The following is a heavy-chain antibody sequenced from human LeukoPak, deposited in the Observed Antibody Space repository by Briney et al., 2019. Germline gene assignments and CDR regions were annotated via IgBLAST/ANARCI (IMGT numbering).Heavy chain of an antibody. J-gene: IGHJ4*02. V-gene: IGHV4-4*07. D-gene: IGHD3-9*01. CDR1: GGSISSYY. CDR2: IYISGNT. CDR3: ARDEARTGYIHY. Sequence: SXXLSLTCTVSGGSISSYYWSWVRQTAGKGREWIGRIYISGNTNYNPSLKSRLTMSLDTSKNQLSLRLTSVTAADTAVYYCARDEARTGYIHYWGQGTLISVSS.